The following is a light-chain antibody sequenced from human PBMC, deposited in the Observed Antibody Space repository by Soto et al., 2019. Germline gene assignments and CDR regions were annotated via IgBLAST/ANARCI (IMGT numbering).Light chain of an antibody. V-gene: IGKV1-27*01. CDR3: PKYERAQFT. CDR2: AAS. J-gene: IGKJ3*01. CDR1: QGIGNY. Sequence: DIQMTQSPSSRSASVGDRVTITCRARQGIGNYLAWFQQKPGKVPNLLISAASTLQSWVPSRFSGSVSGTYFTLTISSLQPEDVVTCSCPKYERAQFTFVPRTKVDIK.